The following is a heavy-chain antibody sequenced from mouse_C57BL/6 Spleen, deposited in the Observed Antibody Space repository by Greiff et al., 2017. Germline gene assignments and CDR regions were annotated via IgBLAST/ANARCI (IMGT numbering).Heavy chain of an antibody. Sequence: VQLQESGAELVRPGASVTLSCKASGYTFTDYEMHWVKQTPVHGLEWIGAIDPETGGTAYNQKFKGKAILTADKSSSTAYMELRSLTSEDSAVYYCTRDDWDVEDYWGQGTTLTVSS. D-gene: IGHD4-1*01. CDR3: TRDDWDVEDY. CDR2: IDPETGGT. J-gene: IGHJ2*01. CDR1: GYTFTDYE. V-gene: IGHV1-15*01.